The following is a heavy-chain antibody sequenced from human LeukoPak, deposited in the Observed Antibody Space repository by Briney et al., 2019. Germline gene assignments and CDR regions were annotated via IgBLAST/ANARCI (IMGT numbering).Heavy chain of an antibody. D-gene: IGHD2-2*01. V-gene: IGHV1-18*01. J-gene: IGHJ5*02. Sequence: ASVKVSCKASGYTFTSYGISWVRQAPGQGLEWMGWISAYNGNTNYAQKLQGRVTMTTDTSTSTAYMELRSLRSDDTAVYYCARAPVPAEQRGSWFDPWGQGTLVTVSS. CDR2: ISAYNGNT. CDR1: GYTFTSYG. CDR3: ARAPVPAEQRGSWFDP.